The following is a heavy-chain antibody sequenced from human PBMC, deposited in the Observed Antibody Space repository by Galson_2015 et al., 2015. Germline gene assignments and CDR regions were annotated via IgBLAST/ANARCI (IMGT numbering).Heavy chain of an antibody. CDR3: AREGLEMATIYLAFDI. CDR1: GFTFSSYG. V-gene: IGHV3-33*08. J-gene: IGHJ3*02. Sequence: SLRLSCAASGFTFSSYGMHWVRQAPGKGLEWVAVIWNNGSNKYYADSVKGRFTISRDNSKNTLYLQMNSLRAEDTAVYYCAREGLEMATIYLAFDIWGQGTLVTVSS. CDR2: IWNNGSNK. D-gene: IGHD5-24*01.